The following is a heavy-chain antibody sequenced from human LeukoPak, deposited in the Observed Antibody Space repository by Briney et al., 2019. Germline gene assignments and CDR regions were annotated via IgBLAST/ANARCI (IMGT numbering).Heavy chain of an antibody. Sequence: GGSLRLSCAASGFTFSSYSMNWVRQAPGKGLEWVSSIGSSSSYIYYADSVKGRFTISRDNAKNSLYLQMNSLRAEDTAVYYCARDLDYGSGSPYNYWGQGTLVTVSS. CDR1: GFTFSSYS. CDR2: IGSSSSYI. V-gene: IGHV3-21*01. CDR3: ARDLDYGSGSPYNY. D-gene: IGHD3-10*01. J-gene: IGHJ4*02.